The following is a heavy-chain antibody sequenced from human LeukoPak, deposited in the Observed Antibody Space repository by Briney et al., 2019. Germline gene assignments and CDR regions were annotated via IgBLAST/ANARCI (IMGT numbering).Heavy chain of an antibody. CDR1: GYTFTSYG. J-gene: IGHJ4*02. CDR2: ISAYNGNT. CDR3: AREQYCSGGSCYSWIYYFDY. Sequence: GASVKVSCKASGYTFTSYGISWVRQAPGQGLEWMGWISAYNGNTNYAQKLQGRVTMTTDTSTSTAYMELRSLRSDDTAVYYCAREQYCSGGSCYSWIYYFDYWGQGTLVTVSS. V-gene: IGHV1-18*01. D-gene: IGHD2-15*01.